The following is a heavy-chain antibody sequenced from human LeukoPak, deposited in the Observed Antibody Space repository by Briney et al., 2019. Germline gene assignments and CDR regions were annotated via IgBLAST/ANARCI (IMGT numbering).Heavy chain of an antibody. D-gene: IGHD3-22*01. J-gene: IGHJ4*02. CDR1: GFTFSSYA. CDR3: AKDTRSGSNYFDY. CDR2: ISGSGGST. Sequence: GGSLRLSCAASGFTFSSYAMSWVRQAPGKGLEWVSAISGSGGSTYYADSVKGRFTTSRDNSKNTLYLQMNSLRAEDTAVYYCAKDTRSGSNYFDYWGQGTLVTVSS. V-gene: IGHV3-23*01.